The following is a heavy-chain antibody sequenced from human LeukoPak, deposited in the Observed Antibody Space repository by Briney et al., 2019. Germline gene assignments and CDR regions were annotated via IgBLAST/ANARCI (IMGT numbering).Heavy chain of an antibody. V-gene: IGHV4-4*07. D-gene: IGHD3-22*01. CDR3: ARASSGSYYYFTT. CDR1: GGSSSSYS. Sequence: PSETLSLTCTVSGGSSSSYSWNWIRQPAGKGLEWIGRIYTSGSTNYNPSLKSRVTMSVDTSKNQFSLKLSSVTAADTAIYYCARASSGSYYYFTTGAREPWSPSPQ. J-gene: IGHJ4*02. CDR2: IYTSGST.